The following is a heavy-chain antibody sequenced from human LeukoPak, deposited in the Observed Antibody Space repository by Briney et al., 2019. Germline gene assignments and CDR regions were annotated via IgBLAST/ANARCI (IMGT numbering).Heavy chain of an antibody. J-gene: IGHJ4*02. CDR1: GGSISSYY. D-gene: IGHD2-2*01. V-gene: IGHV4-4*07. Sequence: SETLSLTCTVSGGSISSYYWSWIRQPAGKGLEWIGRIYTSGSTNYNPSLKSRVTMSVDTSKNQFSLKLSSVTAADTAVYYCARAFLDCSSTSCYDANFDYWGQGTLVTVSS. CDR3: ARAFLDCSSTSCYDANFDY. CDR2: IYTSGST.